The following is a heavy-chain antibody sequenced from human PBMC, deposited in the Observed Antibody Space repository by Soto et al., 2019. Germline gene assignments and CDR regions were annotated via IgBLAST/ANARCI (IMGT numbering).Heavy chain of an antibody. Sequence: GGSLRLSCAASGFTFSSYWMSWVRQAPGKGLKWVANIKQDGSEKYYVDSVKGRFTISRDNAKNSLYLQMNSLRAEDTAVYYCARDSVTTKFYYYYYYMDVWGKGTTVTVSS. CDR2: IKQDGSEK. D-gene: IGHD1-1*01. CDR1: GFTFSSYW. CDR3: ARDSVTTKFYYYYYYMDV. V-gene: IGHV3-7*01. J-gene: IGHJ6*03.